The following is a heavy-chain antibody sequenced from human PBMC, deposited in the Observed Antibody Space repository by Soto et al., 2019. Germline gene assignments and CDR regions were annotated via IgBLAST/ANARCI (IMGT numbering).Heavy chain of an antibody. J-gene: IGHJ4*02. CDR3: ARQRTSVVTQAYFDS. Sequence: SENLSLTCTVTGDSINNRSYYWGWIRQPPGKGLEWIGSIYYSGSTYNNPSLKSRVSMSVDTSKNQFSLKLRSVTAADTALYYCARQRTSVVTQAYFDSWGQGSLVTVSS. CDR2: IYYSGST. V-gene: IGHV4-39*01. D-gene: IGHD2-21*02. CDR1: GDSINNRSYY.